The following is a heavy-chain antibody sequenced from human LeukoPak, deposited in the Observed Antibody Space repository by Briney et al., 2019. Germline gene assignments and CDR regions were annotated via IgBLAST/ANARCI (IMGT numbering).Heavy chain of an antibody. CDR2: INHSGST. CDR3: ARGLINFDWAFDP. D-gene: IGHD3-9*01. J-gene: IGHJ5*02. CDR1: GGSFSGYY. V-gene: IGHV4-34*01. Sequence: PETLSLTCAVYGGSFSGYYWSWIRQPPGKGLEWIGEINHSGSTNYNPSLKSRVTISVDTSKNQFSLKLSSVTAADTAVYYCARGLINFDWAFDPWGQGTLVTVSS.